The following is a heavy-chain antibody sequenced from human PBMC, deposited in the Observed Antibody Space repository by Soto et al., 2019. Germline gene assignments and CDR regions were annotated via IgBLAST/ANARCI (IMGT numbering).Heavy chain of an antibody. J-gene: IGHJ6*02. D-gene: IGHD3-10*01. CDR3: ARVGYGSGSYYRSPQGGMDV. CDR1: GGSISSYY. Sequence: KSSETLSLTCTVSGGSISSYYWSWIRQPAGKGLEWIGRIYTSGSTNYNPSLKSRVTMSVDTSKNQFSLKLSSVTAADTAVYYCARVGYGSGSYYRSPQGGMDVWGQGTTVTVSS. CDR2: IYTSGST. V-gene: IGHV4-4*07.